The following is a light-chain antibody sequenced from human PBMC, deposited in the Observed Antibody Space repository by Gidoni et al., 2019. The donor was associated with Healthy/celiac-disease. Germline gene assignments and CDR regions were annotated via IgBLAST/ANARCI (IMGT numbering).Light chain of an antibody. J-gene: IGLJ2*01. CDR2: RNT. CDR3: AAWDDSLSGYVV. CDR1: SSNIGSNY. Sequence: QSVLTQPPSASGTPGQRVTISCSGSSSNIGSNYVYWYQQLPGTAPKLLIYRNTQRPSGVPDRFPGSKSGTSASLAIRGLRSEDEADYYCAAWDDSLSGYVVFGGGTKLTVL. V-gene: IGLV1-47*01.